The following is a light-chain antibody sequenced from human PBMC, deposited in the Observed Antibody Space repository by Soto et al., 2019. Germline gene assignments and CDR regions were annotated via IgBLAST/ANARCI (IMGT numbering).Light chain of an antibody. CDR2: WAS. CDR3: QQYYSTPPWT. CDR1: QGVLYSSNNKNY. Sequence: DIVMTQSPDSLAVSLGERATINCKSSQGVLYSSNNKNYLAWYQQKPGQPPKLLIYWASTRESGVPDRFSGSGSGTDFTRTISSLQAEDVAVYYCQQYYSTPPWTFGQGTKVEIK. J-gene: IGKJ1*01. V-gene: IGKV4-1*01.